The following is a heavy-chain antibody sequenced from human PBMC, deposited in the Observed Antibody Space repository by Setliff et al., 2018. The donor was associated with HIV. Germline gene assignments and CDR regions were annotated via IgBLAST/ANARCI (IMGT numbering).Heavy chain of an antibody. V-gene: IGHV1-2*02. D-gene: IGHD2-8*02. CDR3: ARDLWGLLVFDY. J-gene: IGHJ4*02. CDR2: INPNSGGT. Sequence: GASVKVSCKASGYTFTGYYMHWVRQAPGQGLEWMGWINPNSGGTNYAQKFQGRVTITRDTSISTAYMELSRLRSGDTAVYYCARDLWGLLVFDYWGQGTLVTVSS. CDR1: GYTFTGYY.